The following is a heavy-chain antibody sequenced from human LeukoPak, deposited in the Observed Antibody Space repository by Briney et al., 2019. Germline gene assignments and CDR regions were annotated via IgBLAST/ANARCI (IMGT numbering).Heavy chain of an antibody. J-gene: IGHJ4*02. CDR2: IRSKTYNYAT. CDR1: GFTFSGST. CDR3: TRSPAIDYGGDC. D-gene: IGHD4/OR15-4a*01. Sequence: GGSLRLSCAASGFTFSGSTMHWVRQASGRGLEWIGRIRSKTYNYATSHSASLRGRFTISRDDSKNMAYLQMNSLKTEDTAVYYCTRSPAIDYGGDCWGQGTLVIVSS. V-gene: IGHV3-73*01.